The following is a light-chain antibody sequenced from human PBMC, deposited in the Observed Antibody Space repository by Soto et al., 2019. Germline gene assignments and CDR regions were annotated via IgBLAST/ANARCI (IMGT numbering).Light chain of an antibody. J-gene: IGLJ1*01. CDR3: CSYAGSYSYA. CDR1: SSDVGGFNS. CDR2: DVN. Sequence: QSALTQPRSVSGSPGQSVTISCTGISSDVGGFNSVSWNQQHPGKAPKLMIYDVNKRPSGVPDRFSGSKSGSTASLTISGLQAEDEADYYCCSYAGSYSYAFATGTKVTVL. V-gene: IGLV2-11*01.